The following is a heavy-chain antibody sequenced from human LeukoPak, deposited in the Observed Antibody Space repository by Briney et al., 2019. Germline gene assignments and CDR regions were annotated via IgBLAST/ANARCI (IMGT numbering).Heavy chain of an antibody. CDR1: GYRFTSYW. Sequence: GESLKISCKGSGYRFTSYWIAWVRQMPGKGREWMGIIYPGDSDTTYSQSFKGQVTISVDNSNNTAYLQWSSLAASDTAIYYCTRGLGRPPATWFDPWGQGTLVTVSS. J-gene: IGHJ5*02. CDR2: IYPGDSDT. D-gene: IGHD1-26*01. CDR3: TRGLGRPPATWFDP. V-gene: IGHV5-51*01.